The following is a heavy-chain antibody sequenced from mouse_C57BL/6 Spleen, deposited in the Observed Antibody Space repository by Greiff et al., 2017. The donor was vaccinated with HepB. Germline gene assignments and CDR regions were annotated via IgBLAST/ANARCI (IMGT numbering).Heavy chain of an antibody. D-gene: IGHD1-1*01. J-gene: IGHJ3*01. V-gene: IGHV5-4*01. CDR1: GFTFSSYA. Sequence: EVHLVESGGGLVKPGGSLKLSCAASGFTFSSYAMSWVRQTPEKRLEWVATISDGGSYTYYPDNVKGRFTISRDNAKNNLYLQMSHLKSEDTAMYYCARQLLRYPFAYWGQGTLVTVSA. CDR3: ARQLLRYPFAY. CDR2: ISDGGSYT.